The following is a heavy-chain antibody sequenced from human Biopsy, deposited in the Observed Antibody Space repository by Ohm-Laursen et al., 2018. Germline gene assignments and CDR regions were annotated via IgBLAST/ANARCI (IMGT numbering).Heavy chain of an antibody. Sequence: SLRLSCAASGFTFSNFWMSWVRQAPGKGLEWLSYISGSGTTIFYADSVKGRFTVSRDNAKNSLYLQMNSLTVEDTAVYYCRREGAGSYHDYWGQGTLVTVSS. D-gene: IGHD3-10*01. CDR1: GFTFSNFW. CDR3: RREGAGSYHDY. V-gene: IGHV3-11*01. J-gene: IGHJ4*02. CDR2: ISGSGTTI.